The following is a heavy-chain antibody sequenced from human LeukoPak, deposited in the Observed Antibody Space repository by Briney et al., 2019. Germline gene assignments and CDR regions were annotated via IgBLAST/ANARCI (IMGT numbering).Heavy chain of an antibody. CDR1: GGSISSGGYY. J-gene: IGHJ4*02. V-gene: IGHV4-30-2*01. Sequence: PSETLSLTCTVSGGSISSGGYYWSWIRQPPGKGLEWIGYIYHSGSTYYNPSLKSRVTISVDRSKNQFSLKLSSVTAADTAVYYCARGPRDDYSNYDFDYWGQGTLVTVSS. CDR3: ARGPRDDYSNYDFDY. D-gene: IGHD4-11*01. CDR2: IYHSGST.